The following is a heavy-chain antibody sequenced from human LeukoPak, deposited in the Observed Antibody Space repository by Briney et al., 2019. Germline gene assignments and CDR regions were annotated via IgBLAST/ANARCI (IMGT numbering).Heavy chain of an antibody. CDR1: GYTFTSYA. J-gene: IGHJ4*02. CDR2: INAGNGNT. D-gene: IGHD6-19*01. V-gene: IGHV1-3*01. CDR3: ARDKGPPRRVAGHFDY. Sequence: ASVKVSCKASGYTFTSYAMHWVRQAPGQRLEWMGWINAGNGNTKYLQKFQGRVTITRDTSASTAYMELSSLRSEDTAVYYCARDKGPPRRVAGHFDYWGQGTLVTVSS.